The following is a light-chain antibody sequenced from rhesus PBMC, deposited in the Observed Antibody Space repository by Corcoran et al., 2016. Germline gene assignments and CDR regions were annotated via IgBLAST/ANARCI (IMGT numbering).Light chain of an antibody. V-gene: IGKV1-74*01. CDR1: ENVNNY. Sequence: DIQMTQSPSSLSASVGDRVTITCRASENVNNYLHWYQQKPGKAPKLLIYAASTLKSGVPSRFSGSGAGTDVTLTISSLQSEDFATYYCQQYSSRPFAFGHGTKLDIK. J-gene: IGKJ3*01. CDR3: QQYSSRPFA. CDR2: AAS.